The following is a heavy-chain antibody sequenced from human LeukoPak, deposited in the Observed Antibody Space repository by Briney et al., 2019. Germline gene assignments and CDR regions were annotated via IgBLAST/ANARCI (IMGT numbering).Heavy chain of an antibody. D-gene: IGHD2-15*01. CDR2: IKSKTDGGTT. V-gene: IGHV3-15*01. CDR1: GFTFSNAW. Sequence: GGSLRLSCAASGFTFSNAWISWVRQAPGKGLEWVGRIKSKTDGGTTDYAAPVKGRFTISRDDSRNTLYLQMNSLKTEDTAVYYCSGCSGGSCDTIDYWGQGTLVTVSS. CDR3: SGCSGGSCDTIDY. J-gene: IGHJ4*02.